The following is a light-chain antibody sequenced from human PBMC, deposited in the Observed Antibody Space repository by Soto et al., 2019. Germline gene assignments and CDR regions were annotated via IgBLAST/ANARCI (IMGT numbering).Light chain of an antibody. CDR1: QDAGSW. CDR2: NTS. CDR3: QHADCLRALT. Sequence: DIQMTQSPPYVSASVGDRVTISCRASQDAGSWLSWFHQKPGGAPNLLIFNTSRKKSGVPPRFAGRGSGTEFTLTISSVQPEDFGTYYCQHADCLRALTFGGGTAVEI. V-gene: IGKV1-12*01. J-gene: IGKJ4*01.